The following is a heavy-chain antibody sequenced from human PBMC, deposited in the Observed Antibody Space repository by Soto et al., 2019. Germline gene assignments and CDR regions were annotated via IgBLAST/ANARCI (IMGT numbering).Heavy chain of an antibody. V-gene: IGHV3-23*01. CDR3: ASQRNLPTY. J-gene: IGHJ1*01. CDR2: ITSSGSST. D-gene: IGHD2-2*01. CDR1: GFTLSSYA. Sequence: GGSLRLSCAGSGFTLSSYAMNWVRQAPGKGLEWVSVITSSGSSTNYADSVRGRFTISRDISKNTLYLQMNSLGAEDTAVYYCASQRNLPTYCGLGSLVPGSS.